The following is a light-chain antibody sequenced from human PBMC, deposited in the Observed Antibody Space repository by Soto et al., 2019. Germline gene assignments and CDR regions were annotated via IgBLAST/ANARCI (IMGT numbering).Light chain of an antibody. J-gene: IGLJ2*01. CDR2: DVS. CDR1: SSDVGGYVY. V-gene: IGLV2-14*01. CDR3: SSYTSSTNPV. Sequence: QSALTQPASVSGSPGQSITISCTETSSDVGGYVYVSWYQQHPGKAPKLMIYDVSNRPSGVSNRFSGSKSGNTASRTIFGLQAEDEADYCCSSYTSSTNPVFGGGTQLTVL.